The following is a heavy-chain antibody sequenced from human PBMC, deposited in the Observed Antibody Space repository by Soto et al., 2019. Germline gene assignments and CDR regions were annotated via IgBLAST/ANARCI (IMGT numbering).Heavy chain of an antibody. V-gene: IGHV3-21*01. CDR3: AGEIVVVPGTVTTSNY. J-gene: IGHJ4*02. Sequence: GGSLRLSCAASGFTFSSYSMNWVRQAPGKGLEWVSSISSSSSYIYYADSVKGRFTISRENAKNSLYLQMNSLRAEDTAVYYCAGEIVVVPGTVTTSNYWGQGTLVTVSS. CDR2: ISSSSSYI. CDR1: GFTFSSYS. D-gene: IGHD2-2*01.